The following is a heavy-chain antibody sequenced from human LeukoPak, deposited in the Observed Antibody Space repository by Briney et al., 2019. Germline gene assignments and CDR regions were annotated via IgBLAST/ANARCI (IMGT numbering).Heavy chain of an antibody. V-gene: IGHV4-59*08. D-gene: IGHD4-17*01. J-gene: IGHJ6*02. CDR2: IYYSGST. Sequence: PSETLSLTCTVSGGSISSYYWSWIRRPPGKGLEWIGYIYYSGSTNYNPSLKSRVTISVDTSKNQFSLKLSSVTAADTAVYYCASSYGDYYYYYGMDVWGQGTTVTVSS. CDR3: ASSYGDYYYYYGMDV. CDR1: GGSISSYY.